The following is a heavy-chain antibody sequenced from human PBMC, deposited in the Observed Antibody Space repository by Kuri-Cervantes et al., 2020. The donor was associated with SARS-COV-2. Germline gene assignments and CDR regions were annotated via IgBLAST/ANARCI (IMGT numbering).Heavy chain of an antibody. CDR1: GYTFTGYY. Sequence: ASVKVSCKASGYTFTGYYMHWVRQAPGQGLEWMGRINPNSGGTNYAQKLQGRVTMTTDTSTSTAYMELRSLRSDDTAVYYCARDYNYYGSGSLGSADYWGQATLVTVSS. V-gene: IGHV1-2*06. D-gene: IGHD3-10*01. CDR2: INPNSGGT. J-gene: IGHJ4*02. CDR3: ARDYNYYGSGSLGSADY.